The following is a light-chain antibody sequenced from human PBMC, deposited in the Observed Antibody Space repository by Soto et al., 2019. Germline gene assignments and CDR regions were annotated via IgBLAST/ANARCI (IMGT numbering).Light chain of an antibody. V-gene: IGKV3-20*01. CDR2: GAS. Sequence: EIVLTQSPGTLSLSPGERATHSCRASQSVSSSYLAWYQQKPGQAPRLLIYGASSRATGIPDRFSGSGSGTDFTLTISRLEPEDFAVYYCQQYGSSPCTFGPGTKVDIK. CDR1: QSVSSSY. J-gene: IGKJ3*01. CDR3: QQYGSSPCT.